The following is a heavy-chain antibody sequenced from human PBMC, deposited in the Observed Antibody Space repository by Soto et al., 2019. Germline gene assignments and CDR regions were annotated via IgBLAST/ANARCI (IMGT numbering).Heavy chain of an antibody. CDR3: ARGALALFDS. CDR1: DGSVNSGNYY. V-gene: IGHV4-61*01. J-gene: IGHJ4*02. Sequence: PSETLSLTCSVSDGSVNSGNYYWTWIRQPPGKGLEWIGYIHSSGSTLYSPSLKSRVIISVDTSMNQFSLKVNSLTAADTADYYCARGALALFDSWGQGTLVTVSS. D-gene: IGHD6-13*01. CDR2: IHSSGST.